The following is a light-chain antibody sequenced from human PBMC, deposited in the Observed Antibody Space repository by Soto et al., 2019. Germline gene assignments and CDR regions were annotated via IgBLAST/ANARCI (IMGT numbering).Light chain of an antibody. Sequence: DIQLTQSPSSLSASVGDRVTITCRASQSISSYLNWYQQKPGKAPKLLIYAASSLQSGVQSRFSCSGSGTELTLTISSLQPDDFATYYCQQYHSYLWTFGQGTKVDIK. CDR1: QSISSY. V-gene: IGKV1-39*01. CDR3: QQYHSYLWT. CDR2: AAS. J-gene: IGKJ1*01.